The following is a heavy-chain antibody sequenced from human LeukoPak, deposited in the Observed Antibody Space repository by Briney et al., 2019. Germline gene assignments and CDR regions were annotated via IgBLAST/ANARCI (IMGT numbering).Heavy chain of an antibody. V-gene: IGHV4-61*02. D-gene: IGHD3-22*01. CDR3: ARDSGTWAYYYDSSGAFDI. J-gene: IGHJ3*02. CDR2: IYTSGST. Sequence: SQTLSLTCTVSGGSISSGSYYWSWIRQPAGKGLEWIGRIYTSGSTNYNPSLKSRVTISVDTSKNQFSLKLSSVTAADTAVYYCARDSGTWAYYYDSSGAFDIWGQGTMVTVSS. CDR1: GGSISSGSYY.